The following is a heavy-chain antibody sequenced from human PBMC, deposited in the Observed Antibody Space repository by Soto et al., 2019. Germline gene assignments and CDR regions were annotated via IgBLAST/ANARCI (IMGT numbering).Heavy chain of an antibody. CDR1: GDSVSSNSAA. J-gene: IGHJ4*02. Sequence: SQTLSLTCAISGDSVSSNSAAWNWIRQSPSRGLEWLGRTYYRSKWYNDYAVSVKSRITINPDTSKNQFSLQLNSVTPEDTAVYYCARDAYYYDSSGYTKFDYWXQGTLVTSPQ. CDR3: ARDAYYYDSSGYTKFDY. D-gene: IGHD3-22*01. V-gene: IGHV6-1*01. CDR2: TYYRSKWYN.